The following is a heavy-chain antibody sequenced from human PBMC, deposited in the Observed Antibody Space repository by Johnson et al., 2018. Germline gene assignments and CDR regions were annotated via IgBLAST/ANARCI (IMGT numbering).Heavy chain of an antibody. J-gene: IGHJ6*02. CDR1: GFSFDAYV. Sequence: EVQLVESGGGLVKPGRSVRLSCSTSGFSFDAYVMNLVRQAPGKGLEWISIIYAAGSAHYADFVKGRFTLSRDHSENTVYFQMNNLGVDDPAFYYCATTLDCSGTGCDRRGYSYYGMDVWGQGTTITVSS. V-gene: IGHV3-66*01. D-gene: IGHD2-2*01. CDR2: IYAAGSA. CDR3: ATTLDCSGTGCDRRGYSYYGMDV.